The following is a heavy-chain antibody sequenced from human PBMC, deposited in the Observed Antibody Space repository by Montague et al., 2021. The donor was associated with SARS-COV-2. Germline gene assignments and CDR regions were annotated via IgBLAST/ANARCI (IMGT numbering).Heavy chain of an antibody. J-gene: IGHJ3*02. CDR3: AIGDGLGPYTGYAFDI. CDR1: GDSVSVDNVS. V-gene: IGHV6-1*01. D-gene: IGHD3-16*01. CDR2: TYYGYRWFD. Sequence: CAISGDSVSVDNVSWNWLRQSPSPGLEMLGRTYYGYRWFDHYELAMKGRKIIKADTSKNQFSLQLHSVTPEDTAVYYCAIGDGLGPYTGYAFDIWGQGTVVTVSS.